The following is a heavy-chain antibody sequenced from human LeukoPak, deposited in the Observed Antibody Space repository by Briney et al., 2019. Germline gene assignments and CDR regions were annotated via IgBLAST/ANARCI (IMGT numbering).Heavy chain of an antibody. D-gene: IGHD3-10*01. Sequence: SETLSLTCVVCGDSISSGAYSWSWIRQPPGKGLEWIGYIFHTGSTFYNPSLKSRVTISVDNSKNQFSLRLNSVTAADTAVYYCARELWFANAPGSWLDPWGQGTLVTVSS. J-gene: IGHJ5*02. CDR1: GDSISSGAYS. CDR3: ARELWFANAPGSWLDP. V-gene: IGHV4-30-2*01. CDR2: IFHTGST.